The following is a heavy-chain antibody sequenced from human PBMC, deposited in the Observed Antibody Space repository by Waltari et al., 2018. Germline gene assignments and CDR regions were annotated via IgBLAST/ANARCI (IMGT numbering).Heavy chain of an antibody. J-gene: IGHJ3*02. Sequence: QVQLVQSGAEVKKPGSSVKVSCKASGGTFSSYAISWVRQAPGQGLEWMGGIIPILGIANYAQKFQGRVTITADESTSTAYMELSSLRAEDTAVYYCARDLGEMATIDAFDIWGQGTMVTVSS. V-gene: IGHV1-69*04. CDR1: GGTFSSYA. CDR2: IIPILGIA. D-gene: IGHD3-10*01. CDR3: ARDLGEMATIDAFDI.